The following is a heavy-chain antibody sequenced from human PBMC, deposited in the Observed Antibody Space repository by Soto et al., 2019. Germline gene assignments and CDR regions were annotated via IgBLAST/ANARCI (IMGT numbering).Heavy chain of an antibody. Sequence: QVHLVQSGAEVKKPGASVKVSCKSSGYTFTTYGIAWVRQAPGQGLEWMGWISAYNANTDYAQRLQGRVTITTDTSASTAHVELRSLRSDDTAVYYCARGRYLAYWGQGALVTVSS. CDR1: GYTFTTYG. D-gene: IGHD1-26*01. J-gene: IGHJ4*02. V-gene: IGHV1-18*01. CDR2: ISAYNANT. CDR3: ARGRYLAY.